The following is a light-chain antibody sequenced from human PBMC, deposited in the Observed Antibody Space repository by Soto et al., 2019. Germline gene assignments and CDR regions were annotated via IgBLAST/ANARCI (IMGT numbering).Light chain of an antibody. Sequence: QSVLTQPPSVSGSPGQSVTISCTWTSSSIGAGQDVHWYRQLPGAAPKFLISDSNNRASGVPDRFSVSKSGASASLAITGLRAEDEGDYFCQSYGTSLSGLYVFGTGTKVTVL. V-gene: IGLV1-40*01. J-gene: IGLJ1*01. CDR2: DSN. CDR3: QSYGTSLSGLYV. CDR1: SSSIGAGQD.